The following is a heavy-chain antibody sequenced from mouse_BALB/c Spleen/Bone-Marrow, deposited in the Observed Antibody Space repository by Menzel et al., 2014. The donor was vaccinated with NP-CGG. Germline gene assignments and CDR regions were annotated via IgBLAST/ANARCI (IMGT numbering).Heavy chain of an antibody. V-gene: IGHV5-17*02. CDR3: TRGGNWEDFDY. Sequence: EVQGVESGGGLVQPGGSRKLSCAASGFTFSSFGMHWVRQAPERGLEWDAYISSGSSTIFYADTVKGRFTISRDNPKNTLFLQMTSLRSEDTAMYYCTRGGNWEDFDYWGQGTTLTVSS. CDR1: GFTFSSFG. J-gene: IGHJ2*01. D-gene: IGHD4-1*01. CDR2: ISSGSSTI.